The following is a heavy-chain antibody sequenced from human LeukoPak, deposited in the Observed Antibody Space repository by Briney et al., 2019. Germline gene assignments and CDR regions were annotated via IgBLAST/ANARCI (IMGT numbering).Heavy chain of an antibody. J-gene: IGHJ3*02. D-gene: IGHD1-26*01. CDR3: ELGWFRAATDAFDI. Sequence: PSETLSLTCTVSGGSISSYYWSRIQQPAGKGLEWIGSIYYSGSTYYNPSLKSRVTISVDTSKNQFSLKLSSVTAADTAVYYCELGWFRAATDAFDIWGQGTMVTVSS. CDR1: GGSISSYY. V-gene: IGHV4-4*07. CDR2: IYYSGST.